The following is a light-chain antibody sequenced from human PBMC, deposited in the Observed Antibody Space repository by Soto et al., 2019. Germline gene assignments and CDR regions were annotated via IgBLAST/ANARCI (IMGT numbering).Light chain of an antibody. Sequence: QTVVTQEPSLTVSPGGTVTLTCASSTGAVTSGYYPNWFQQKPGQAPRPLIYSTINKHSWTPARFSGSLLGGKAALTLSGVQPEDEAEYYCLLYYGDAVVFGGGTKLTVL. V-gene: IGLV7-43*01. J-gene: IGLJ2*01. CDR2: STI. CDR1: TGAVTSGYY. CDR3: LLYYGDAVV.